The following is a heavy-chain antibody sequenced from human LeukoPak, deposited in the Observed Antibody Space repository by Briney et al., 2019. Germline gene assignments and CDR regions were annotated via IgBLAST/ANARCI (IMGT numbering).Heavy chain of an antibody. D-gene: IGHD6-6*01. V-gene: IGHV3-7*03. CDR3: ARDVADRGLKRFDP. CDR1: GFTFTDYF. CDR2: IKEDGSGK. Sequence: GGSLRLSCVASGFTFTDYFMSWVRQAPGKGLEWVANIKEDGSGKNYVDPVKGRFTISRDNAKNSLHLQMNSLTAEDTAVYYCARDVADRGLKRFDPWGQGTPVTVSS. J-gene: IGHJ5*02.